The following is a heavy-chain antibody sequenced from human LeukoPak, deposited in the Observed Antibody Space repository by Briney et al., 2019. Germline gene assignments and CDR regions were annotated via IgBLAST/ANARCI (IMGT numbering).Heavy chain of an antibody. D-gene: IGHD1-26*01. Sequence: GGSLRLSCAASGFTFSDYSMKWVRQAPGKALEWVSSISGNSHHIYYADPVKGRFTISRDNAYRSLYLQMDSLRVEDTAVYYCASGTIVGARGADNWGQGALVTVSS. CDR1: GFTFSDYS. CDR2: ISGNSHHI. CDR3: ASGTIVGARGADN. J-gene: IGHJ4*02. V-gene: IGHV3-21*01.